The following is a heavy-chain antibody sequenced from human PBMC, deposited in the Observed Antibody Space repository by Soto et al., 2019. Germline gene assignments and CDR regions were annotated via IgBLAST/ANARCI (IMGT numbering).Heavy chain of an antibody. CDR3: ASPKRREDYYGMDV. CDR2: IIPIFGTA. CDR1: GGTFSSYA. Sequence: QVQLVQSGAEVKKPGSSVKVSCKASGGTFSSYAISWVRQAPGQGLEWMGGIIPIFGTANYGQKFQGRVTITADESTSPAYRELSSVRSEDTAGYYCASPKRREDYYGMDVWGQGTKVTVSS. J-gene: IGHJ6*02. D-gene: IGHD1-26*01. V-gene: IGHV1-69*12.